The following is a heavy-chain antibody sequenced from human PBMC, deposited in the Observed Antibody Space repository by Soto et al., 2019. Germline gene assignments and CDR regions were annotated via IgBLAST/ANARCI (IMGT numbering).Heavy chain of an antibody. D-gene: IGHD3-9*01. CDR2: ISSNGGST. V-gene: IGHV3-64D*08. Sequence: GGSLRLSCSASGFTFSSYAMHWVRQAPGKGLEYVSAISSNGGSTYYADSVKGRFTISRDNSKNTLYLQMSSLRAEDTAVYYCVKGSLLRYFDWSKPFDYWGQGTLVTVSS. J-gene: IGHJ4*02. CDR3: VKGSLLRYFDWSKPFDY. CDR1: GFTFSSYA.